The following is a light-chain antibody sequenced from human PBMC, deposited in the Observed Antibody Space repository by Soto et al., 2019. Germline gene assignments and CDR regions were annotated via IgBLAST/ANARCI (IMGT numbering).Light chain of an antibody. V-gene: IGKV4-1*01. Sequence: DIVMTQSPDSLAVSLGERATINCKSSQSVFYSSNNKNYLAWYQQKPGQPPKLLIYWVSTREAWVPDRFSGGGAVPDFALPISSLQAEDVAVYYCQEYYSTPLVTFGQGTKLEIK. CDR1: QSVFYSSNNKNY. CDR3: QEYYSTPLVT. J-gene: IGKJ2*01. CDR2: WVS.